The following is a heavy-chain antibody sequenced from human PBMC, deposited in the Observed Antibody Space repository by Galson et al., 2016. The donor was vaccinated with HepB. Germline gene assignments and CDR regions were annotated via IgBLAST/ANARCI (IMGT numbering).Heavy chain of an antibody. CDR3: AKDMSIFGVVITHSGGGLDV. V-gene: IGHV3-7*03. J-gene: IGHJ6*02. CDR1: GFTFSSFW. Sequence: SLRLSCAASGFTFSSFWMSWVRQAPGKGLELVANIKLDGREKYYVDSVKGRFTISRDNAKNSVYLQMNSLRAEDTALYYCAKDMSIFGVVITHSGGGLDVWGQGTTVTVSS. CDR2: IKLDGREK. D-gene: IGHD3-3*01.